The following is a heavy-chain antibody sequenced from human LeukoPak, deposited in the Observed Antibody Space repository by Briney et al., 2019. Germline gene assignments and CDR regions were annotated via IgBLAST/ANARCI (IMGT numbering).Heavy chain of an antibody. V-gene: IGHV3-33*06. D-gene: IGHD2-8*02. CDR1: GFTFSAHG. J-gene: IGHJ4*02. CDR3: AKDVSPGGHYRPPNY. Sequence: PGGSLRLSCAASGFTFSAHGMHWVRQAPGKGLEWVALIWYDGTTKFYADSVKGRFTISRDNSMNALYLQMNSLRAEDTAVYYCAKDVSPGGHYRPPNYWGQGILVTVPS. CDR2: IWYDGTTK.